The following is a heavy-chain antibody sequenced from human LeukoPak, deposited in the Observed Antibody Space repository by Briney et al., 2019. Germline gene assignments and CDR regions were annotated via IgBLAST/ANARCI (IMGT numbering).Heavy chain of an antibody. D-gene: IGHD3-22*01. J-gene: IGHJ4*02. CDR2: ISAYNGNT. V-gene: IGHV1-18*01. CDR3: ARDFYYYDSSGYYCDY. Sequence: ASVKVSCKASGYTFTSYGISWVRQAPGQGLEWMGWISAYNGNTNYAQKLQGRVTMTTDTSTSTAYMELRSLRSDDTAVYYCARDFYYYDSSGYYCDYWGQGTLVTDSS. CDR1: GYTFTSYG.